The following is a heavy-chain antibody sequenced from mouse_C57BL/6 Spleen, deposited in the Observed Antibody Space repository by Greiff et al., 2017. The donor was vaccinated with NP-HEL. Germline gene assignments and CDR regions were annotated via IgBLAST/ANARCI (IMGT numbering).Heavy chain of an antibody. CDR3: ARYYYGSSPFSAMDY. D-gene: IGHD1-1*01. CDR1: GFTFTDYY. CDR2: IRNKANGYTT. Sequence: EVKVVESGGGLVQPGGSLSLSCAASGFTFTDYYMSWVRQPPGKALEWLGFIRNKANGYTTEYSASVKGRFTISRDNSQSILYLQMNALRAEDSATYYCARYYYGSSPFSAMDYWGQGTSVTVSS. V-gene: IGHV7-3*01. J-gene: IGHJ4*01.